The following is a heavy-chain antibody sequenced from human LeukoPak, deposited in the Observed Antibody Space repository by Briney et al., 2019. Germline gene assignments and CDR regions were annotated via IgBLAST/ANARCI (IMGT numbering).Heavy chain of an antibody. Sequence: PSETLSLTCTVSGGSISSTSYYWGWIRQPPGKGLEWIGEINHSGSTNYNPSLKSRVTISVDTSKNQFSLKLSSVTAADTAVYYCARANTIYRSYGMDVWGQGTTVTVSS. CDR3: ARANTIYRSYGMDV. CDR2: INHSGST. CDR1: GGSISSTSYY. J-gene: IGHJ6*02. V-gene: IGHV4-39*07. D-gene: IGHD3-9*01.